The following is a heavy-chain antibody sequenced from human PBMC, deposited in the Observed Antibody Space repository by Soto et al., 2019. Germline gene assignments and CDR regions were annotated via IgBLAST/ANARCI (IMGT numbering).Heavy chain of an antibody. CDR3: TKGSHYDILTAYHAFDS. CDR2: ISGGGGGT. D-gene: IGHD3-9*01. V-gene: IGHV3-23*01. CDR1: GFTFSNYA. J-gene: IGHJ4*02. Sequence: PGGSLRLSCAASGFTFSNYALNWVRHDPGKGLEWVSGISGGGGGTHYTDSVKGRFTISRDNSKNTVFLQMNSLRAEDTAVYFFTKGSHYDILTAYHAFDSWGPGTLVTVSS.